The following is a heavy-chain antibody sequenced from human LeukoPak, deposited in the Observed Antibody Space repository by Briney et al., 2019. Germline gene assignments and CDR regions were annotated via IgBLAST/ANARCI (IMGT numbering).Heavy chain of an antibody. D-gene: IGHD3-10*02. J-gene: IGHJ6*04. CDR3: AELGITMIGGV. Sequence: GGSLRLSCATSGFTFSAYSMSWVRQAPGKGLEWVSHITRPGTTIYYAESVRGRFSISRDNAKNSLYLQMNSLRAEDTAVYYCAELGITMIGGVWGKGTTVTISS. CDR2: ITRPGTTI. CDR1: GFTFSAYS. V-gene: IGHV3-48*01.